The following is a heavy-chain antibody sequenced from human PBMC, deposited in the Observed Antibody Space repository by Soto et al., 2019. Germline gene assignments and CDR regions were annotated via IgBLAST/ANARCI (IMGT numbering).Heavy chain of an antibody. D-gene: IGHD2-21*01. CDR1: GITFDRFG. Sequence: QVHLVESGGGVVQPGRSLRLSCAAAGITFDRFGMHWVRQAPGKGLEWVAGISHNGRNKYYGDSVKGRFTISRDNSKNTLYLQMDSLRGDDTAVYYCAKDFVTAPPPWGQGTLVTVSS. CDR3: AKDFVTAPPP. J-gene: IGHJ5*02. V-gene: IGHV3-30*18. CDR2: ISHNGRNK.